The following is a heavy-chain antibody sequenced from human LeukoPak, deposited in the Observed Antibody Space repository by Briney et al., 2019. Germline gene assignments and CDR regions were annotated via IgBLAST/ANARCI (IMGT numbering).Heavy chain of an antibody. V-gene: IGHV4-38-2*02. CDR2: TSHSDSP. D-gene: IGHD3-16*01. J-gene: IGHJ5*02. CDR1: GMSITSRHY. Sequence: SETLSLTCSVSGMSITSRHYWGWFRQTPGKGLEWIGSTSHSDSPYYNPSLESRITISLDTSRNLFSLKLTSVTAADTAVYFCARDFGETSLPNWFDPWGQGTLVVVSS. CDR3: ARDFGETSLPNWFDP.